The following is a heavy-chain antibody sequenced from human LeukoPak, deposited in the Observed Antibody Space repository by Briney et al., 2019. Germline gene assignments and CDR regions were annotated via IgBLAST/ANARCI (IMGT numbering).Heavy chain of an antibody. CDR3: ARVGADCSGDRCYWTYDAFDI. Sequence: SGGSLRLSCAASRFTFSSYAMSWVRQAPGKGLEWVSYISSSGITIYYADSMKGRFTISRDNAKNSLYLQMNSLRAEDTAVYYCARVGADCSGDRCYWTYDAFDIWGQGTMVTVSS. D-gene: IGHD2-15*01. CDR1: RFTFSSYA. J-gene: IGHJ3*02. CDR2: ISSSGITI. V-gene: IGHV3-48*03.